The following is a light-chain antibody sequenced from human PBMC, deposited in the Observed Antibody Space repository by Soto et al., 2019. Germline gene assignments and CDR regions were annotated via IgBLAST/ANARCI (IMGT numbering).Light chain of an antibody. CDR2: DAS. Sequence: EIVLTQSPATLSLSPGERATLSCRASQSVSSYLAWYQPKPGQAPRLLIYDASNRATGIPARFSGSGSVTDFNLDTSGLEPNNLAASYCQPHSYWPPWTVGPGTKV. CDR3: QPHSYWPPWT. V-gene: IGKV3-11*01. CDR1: QSVSSY. J-gene: IGKJ1*01.